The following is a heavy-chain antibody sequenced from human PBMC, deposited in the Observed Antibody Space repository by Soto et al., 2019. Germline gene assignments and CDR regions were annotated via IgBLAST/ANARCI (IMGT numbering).Heavy chain of an antibody. J-gene: IGHJ4*02. D-gene: IGHD5-12*01. V-gene: IGHV4-4*02. CDR1: GYSINNNNW. Sequence: SETLSLTXDVSGYSINNNNWWSWVRQPAGGGLEWIGELHHGGSTNYNPSLKSRVTFSVDISKNKFFLKVSSVTAADTAVYYCPKNSAYALDYWGQGTLVTVS. CDR3: PKNSAYALDY. CDR2: LHHGGST.